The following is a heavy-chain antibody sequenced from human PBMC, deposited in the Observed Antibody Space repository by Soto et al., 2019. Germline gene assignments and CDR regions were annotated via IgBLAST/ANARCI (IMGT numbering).Heavy chain of an antibody. V-gene: IGHV4-34*01. CDR1: GGSFSGYY. CDR2: INHSGST. D-gene: IGHD3-3*01. Sequence: QVQLQQWGAGLLKPSETLSLTCAVYGGSFSGYYWSWIRQPPGKGLEWIGEINHSGSTNYNPSLNSRVPISVDTSKNQFSLKLRSVTAADTAVYYCARGPYAFWSGSPPVGWFDPWGQGTLVTVSS. J-gene: IGHJ5*02. CDR3: ARGPYAFWSGSPPVGWFDP.